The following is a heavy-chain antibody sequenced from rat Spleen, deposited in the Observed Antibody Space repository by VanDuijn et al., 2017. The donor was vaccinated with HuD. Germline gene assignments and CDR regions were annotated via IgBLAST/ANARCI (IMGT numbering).Heavy chain of an antibody. CDR1: GFTFSDYN. CDR2: ISYDAGTT. D-gene: IGHD5-1*01. V-gene: IGHV5-7*01. J-gene: IGHJ2*01. CDR3: TNDWEAYY. Sequence: EVQLVESGGGLVQPGRSLKLSCAASGFTFSDYNMAWVRQAPKKGLEWVATISYDAGTTYYRDSVKGRFTISRDNAKSTLYLQMNSLRSDDTATYYCTNDWEAYYWGQGVMVTVSS.